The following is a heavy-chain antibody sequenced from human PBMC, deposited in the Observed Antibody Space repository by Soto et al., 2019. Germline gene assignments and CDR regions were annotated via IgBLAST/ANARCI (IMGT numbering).Heavy chain of an antibody. CDR3: AREGDYNSGDY. Sequence: GSLRLSCAASGFTVSSNYMSWVRQAPGKGLEWVSVIYSVGSTYYADSVKGRFTISRDNFKNTVYLQMNSLRAEDTAVYYCAREGDYNSGDYWGQGTLVTVSS. CDR2: IYSVGST. V-gene: IGHV3-53*01. CDR1: GFTVSSNY. D-gene: IGHD1-1*01. J-gene: IGHJ4*02.